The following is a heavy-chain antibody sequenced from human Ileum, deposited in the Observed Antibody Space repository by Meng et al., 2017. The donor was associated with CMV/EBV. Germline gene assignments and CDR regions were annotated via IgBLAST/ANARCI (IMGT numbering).Heavy chain of an antibody. CDR1: GGSVNNYY. CDR3: ARGPGASTREGFDY. D-gene: IGHD1-26*01. Sequence: PLQYSGPDLVNPSEPLSLTCPVSGGSVNNYYWSWIRQSAGKGLEWIGRFYSSDTYNYHPSLDSRVTMSLDTSKNQFSLNLRSVTAADTATYYCARGPGASTREGFDYWGLGTLVTVSS. CDR2: FYSSDTY. V-gene: IGHV4-4*07. J-gene: IGHJ4*02.